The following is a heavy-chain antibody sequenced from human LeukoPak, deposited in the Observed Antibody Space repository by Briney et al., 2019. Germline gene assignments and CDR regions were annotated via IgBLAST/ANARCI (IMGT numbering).Heavy chain of an antibody. V-gene: IGHV3-30*03. J-gene: IGHJ4*02. Sequence: PGRSLRLSCAASGFTFSSYGMHWVRQAPGKGLEWLAVISYDGSNKYYADSVKGRFTISRDSSKNTLYLQMNSLRAEDTAVYYCASHYDTSGYHYFDFRGQGTLVTVSS. CDR2: ISYDGSNK. CDR1: GFTFSSYG. D-gene: IGHD3-22*01. CDR3: ASHYDTSGYHYFDF.